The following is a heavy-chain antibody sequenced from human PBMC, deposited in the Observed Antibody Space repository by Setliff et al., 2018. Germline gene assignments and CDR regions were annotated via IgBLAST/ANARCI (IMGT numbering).Heavy chain of an antibody. CDR3: ARGGVAAAGRKGVFEY. CDR2: INTGGGSA. D-gene: IGHD6-13*01. V-gene: IGHV1-46*01. Sequence: GASVKVSCKTSGGTFSSSAFSWVRQAPGQGFEWMGTINTGGGSASIVDQFQGRVTMTRDTSTSTVYMEFSSLKSDDTAVYYCARGGVAAAGRKGVFEYWGQGTLVTVSS. CDR1: GGTFSSSA. J-gene: IGHJ4*02.